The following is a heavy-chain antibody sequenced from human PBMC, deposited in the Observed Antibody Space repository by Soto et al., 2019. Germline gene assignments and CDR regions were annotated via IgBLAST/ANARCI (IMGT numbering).Heavy chain of an antibody. Sequence: AASVKVSCKASGYTFTSYAMHWVRQAPGQGLEWLGRIIPIFGSVTFAQKFQGRITLTADESTTTVYMELSSLRSDDTAVYYCAKDGGKDGYFGNWFDPWGQGTQVTVSS. CDR2: IIPIFGSV. CDR1: GYTFTSYA. J-gene: IGHJ5*02. V-gene: IGHV1-69*13. D-gene: IGHD5-12*01. CDR3: AKDGGKDGYFGNWFDP.